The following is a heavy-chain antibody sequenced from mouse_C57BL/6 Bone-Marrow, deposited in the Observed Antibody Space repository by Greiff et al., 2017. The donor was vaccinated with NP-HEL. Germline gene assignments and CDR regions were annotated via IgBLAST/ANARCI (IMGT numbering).Heavy chain of an antibody. CDR3: ARKGKYYGSRYWYFDV. CDR2: IHPNSGST. CDR1: GYTFTSYW. D-gene: IGHD1-1*01. V-gene: IGHV1-64*01. J-gene: IGHJ1*03. Sequence: QVQLQQPGAELVKPGASVKLSCKASGYTFTSYWMHWVKQRPGQGLEWIGMIHPNSGSTNYNEKFKSKATLTVDKSSNTAYMQLSSLTSEDSAVYYCARKGKYYGSRYWYFDVWGTGTTVTVSS.